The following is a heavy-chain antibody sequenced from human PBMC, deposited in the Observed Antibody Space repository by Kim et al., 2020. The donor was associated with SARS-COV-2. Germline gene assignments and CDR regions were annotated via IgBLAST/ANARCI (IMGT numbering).Heavy chain of an antibody. CDR1: GFTFNTHA. D-gene: IGHD2-21*02. V-gene: IGHV3-23*03. Sequence: GGSLRLSCTGSGFTFNTHAMSWVRQAPGKGLEWVSLIFGGGATTYYADSVKGRFTISRDNYRNTVFLEMNSLRAEDTAVYYCAKRSGDYFIYLDYWGHGTLVTVSS. CDR3: AKRSGDYFIYLDY. J-gene: IGHJ4*01. CDR2: IFGGGATT.